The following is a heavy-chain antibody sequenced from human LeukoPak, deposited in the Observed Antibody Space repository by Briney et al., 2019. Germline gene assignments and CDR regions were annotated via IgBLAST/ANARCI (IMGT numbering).Heavy chain of an antibody. CDR2: IKPDGGEK. J-gene: IGHJ4*02. D-gene: IGHD4-23*01. Sequence: PGGSLRLSCAASGFTFSSYMMTWVRQAPGKGLEWVANIKPDGGEKFYVDSVRGRFTISRDNSKNTLYLQMNSLRAEDTALYYCAKDLAGAGNLGFDYWGQGTLVTVSS. CDR3: AKDLAGAGNLGFDY. V-gene: IGHV3-7*01. CDR1: GFTFSSYM.